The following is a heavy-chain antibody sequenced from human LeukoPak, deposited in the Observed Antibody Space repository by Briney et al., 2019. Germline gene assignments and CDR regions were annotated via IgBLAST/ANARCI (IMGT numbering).Heavy chain of an antibody. Sequence: SETLSLTCTVSGGSISSGGYYWSWIRQYPGKGLEWIGYIYYSGSTYYNPSLKSRVTISVDTSKNQFSLKLSSVTAADTAVYYCARDSGISGRTDYWGQGTLVTVSS. V-gene: IGHV4-31*03. CDR3: ARDSGISGRTDY. CDR2: IYYSGST. CDR1: GGSISSGGYY. D-gene: IGHD3-10*01. J-gene: IGHJ4*02.